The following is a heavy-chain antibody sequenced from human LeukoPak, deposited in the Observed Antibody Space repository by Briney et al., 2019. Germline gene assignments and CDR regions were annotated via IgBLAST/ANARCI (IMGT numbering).Heavy chain of an antibody. CDR1: GGSISSYY. CDR2: IYTSGST. CDR3: ARHNTIFGVLVSLDY. V-gene: IGHV4-4*07. D-gene: IGHD3-3*01. Sequence: SETLSLTCTVSGGSISSYYWSWIRQPAGKGLEWIGRIYTSGSTNYNPSLKSRVTISIDKSKNHFSLNLSSVTAADTAVYYCARHNTIFGVLVSLDYWGQGTLVSVSS. J-gene: IGHJ4*02.